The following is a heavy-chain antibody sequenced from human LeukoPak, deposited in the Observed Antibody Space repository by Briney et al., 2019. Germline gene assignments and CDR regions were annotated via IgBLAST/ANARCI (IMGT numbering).Heavy chain of an antibody. D-gene: IGHD2-15*01. V-gene: IGHV3-11*01. Sequence: PGGSLRLSCAASGFTFSDYYMSWIRQAPGKGLEWVSYISSSGSTIYYADSVKGRFTISRDNAKNSLCLQMNSLRAEDTAVYYCARDHVAVVAAHREFDYWGQGTLVTVSS. J-gene: IGHJ4*02. CDR1: GFTFSDYY. CDR2: ISSSGSTI. CDR3: ARDHVAVVAAHREFDY.